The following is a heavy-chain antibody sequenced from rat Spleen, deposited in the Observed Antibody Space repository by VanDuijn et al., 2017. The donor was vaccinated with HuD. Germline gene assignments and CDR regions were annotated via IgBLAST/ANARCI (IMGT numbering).Heavy chain of an antibody. J-gene: IGHJ3*01. V-gene: IGHV3-3*01. CDR1: GYSITSSYR. Sequence: EVQLQESGPGLVKPSQSLSLTCSVTGYSITSSYRWNWIRKFPGNKLEWMGYINSAGSTNCNPSLKSRISISRNTSKNQFFLQVDSVSTEDTATYYCARHPPYYGIDGDWFAFWGQGTLVTVS. D-gene: IGHD1-7*01. CDR3: ARHPPYYGIDGDWFAF. CDR2: INSAGST.